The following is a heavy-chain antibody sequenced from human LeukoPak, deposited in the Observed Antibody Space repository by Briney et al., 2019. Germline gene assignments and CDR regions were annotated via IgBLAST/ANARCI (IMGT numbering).Heavy chain of an antibody. CDR2: IRSKAYGGTT. CDR1: GFTFGDYA. CDR3: PKALRGGADY. D-gene: IGHD3-10*01. J-gene: IGHJ4*02. V-gene: IGHV3-49*03. Sequence: GGSLRLSCTASGFTFGDYAMSWFRQAPGKGLEWVGFIRSKAYGGTTEYAASVKGRFTISRDDSKSIAYLQMNSLRAEDTAVYYCPKALRGGADYWGQGTLVTVSS.